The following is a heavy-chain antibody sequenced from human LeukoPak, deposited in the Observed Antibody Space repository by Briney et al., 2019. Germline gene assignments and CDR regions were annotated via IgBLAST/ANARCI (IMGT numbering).Heavy chain of an antibody. Sequence: PGGSLRLSCVSSGFTFSSYEMNWVRQAPGKGLELVSYISNIVSTTYYADSVKGRFTISRDNSRNTLYLQMNSLRAEDTAMYYCAKYDNSGRAGGYWGQGTLVTVSS. CDR2: ISNIVSTT. CDR3: AKYDNSGRAGGY. V-gene: IGHV3-48*01. J-gene: IGHJ4*02. D-gene: IGHD3-22*01. CDR1: GFTFSSYE.